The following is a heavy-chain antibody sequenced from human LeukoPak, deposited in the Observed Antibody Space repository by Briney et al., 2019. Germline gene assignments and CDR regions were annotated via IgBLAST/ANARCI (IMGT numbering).Heavy chain of an antibody. J-gene: IGHJ5*02. Sequence: ASVKVSCKASGYTFSNYDINWVRQATGQGLEWMGWMNPSSGNTGYAQKFQDRVTMTRNTTISTAYMQLSSLKSEDTAVYYCARGPFCRSMTCPYWFDPWGQGTLVTVSS. CDR2: MNPSSGNT. CDR1: GYTFSNYD. D-gene: IGHD2-2*01. CDR3: ARGPFCRSMTCPYWFDP. V-gene: IGHV1-8*01.